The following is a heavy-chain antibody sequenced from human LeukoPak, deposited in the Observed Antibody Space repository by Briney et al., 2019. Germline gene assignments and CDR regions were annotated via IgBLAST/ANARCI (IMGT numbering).Heavy chain of an antibody. CDR3: AREEGIVVVVARSSAFDI. J-gene: IGHJ3*02. V-gene: IGHV1-2*02. D-gene: IGHD2-15*01. Sequence: ASVKVSCKASGYTFTGYFTHWVRQAPGQGLEWMGWINPNSGGTNYAQKFQGRVTLTRDTSISTAYMELSRLRSDDTAVYYCAREEGIVVVVARSSAFDIWGQGTMVTVSS. CDR1: GYTFTGYF. CDR2: INPNSGGT.